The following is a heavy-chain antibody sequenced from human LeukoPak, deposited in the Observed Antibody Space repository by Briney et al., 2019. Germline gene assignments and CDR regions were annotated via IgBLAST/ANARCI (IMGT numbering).Heavy chain of an antibody. CDR2: IYNNGRT. J-gene: IGHJ2*01. CDR3: ARQWGFDYSFDWYFDL. V-gene: IGHV4-30-4*01. Sequence: SETLSLTCTVSGGSISSGDYYWSWIRQPPGKGLEWIGYIYNNGRTYYNPSLKSRVTMSVDTSKNQFSLKLSSVTAADTAVYYCARQWGFDYSFDWYFDLWGRGILVTVSS. D-gene: IGHD4-11*01. CDR1: GGSISSGDYY.